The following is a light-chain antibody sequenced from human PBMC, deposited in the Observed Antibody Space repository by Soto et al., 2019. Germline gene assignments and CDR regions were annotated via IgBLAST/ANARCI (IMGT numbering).Light chain of an antibody. Sequence: EIVLTQSPATLSLSPGERATLSCRARQTVGTFLAWYQQKPGQAPTLVIYDASKRATGTPARFGGTGSGTDFAFTISSIEPEDFAVYDCQHRTNWPRTFGQGTRLDIK. CDR3: QHRTNWPRT. CDR1: QTVGTF. CDR2: DAS. V-gene: IGKV3-11*01. J-gene: IGKJ2*01.